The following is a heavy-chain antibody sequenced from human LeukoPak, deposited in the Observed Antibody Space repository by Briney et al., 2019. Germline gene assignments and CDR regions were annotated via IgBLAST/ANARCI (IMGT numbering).Heavy chain of an antibody. D-gene: IGHD4-23*01. V-gene: IGHV1-46*03. CDR3: ASGLGYGGNLPLLGY. J-gene: IGHJ4*02. CDR2: INPSGGST. Sequence: GASVKVSCKASGYTFTSYYMHWVRQAPGQGLEWMGIINPSGGSTSYAQKFQGRVTMTRDTSTSTVYMELSSLRYEGTALYYCASGLGYGGNLPLLGYWGQGTLVTVSS. CDR1: GYTFTSYY.